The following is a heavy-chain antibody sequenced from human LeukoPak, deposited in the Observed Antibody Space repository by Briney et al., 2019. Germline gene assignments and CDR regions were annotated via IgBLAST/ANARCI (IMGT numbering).Heavy chain of an antibody. Sequence: SETLSLTCTVSGYSISSGYYWGWIRQPPGKGLEWIGSIYHSGSTYYNPSLKSRVTISVDTSKNQFSLKLSSVTAADTAVYYCARFSGSYAFYFDYWGQGTLVTVSS. CDR1: GYSISSGYY. D-gene: IGHD1-26*01. J-gene: IGHJ4*02. CDR2: IYHSGST. V-gene: IGHV4-38-2*02. CDR3: ARFSGSYAFYFDY.